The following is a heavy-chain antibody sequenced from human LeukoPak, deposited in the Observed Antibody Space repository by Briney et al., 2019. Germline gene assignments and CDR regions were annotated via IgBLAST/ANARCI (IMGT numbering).Heavy chain of an antibody. CDR3: ARDRELGY. V-gene: IGHV4-59*01. CDR1: GDFISNYF. D-gene: IGHD3-10*01. J-gene: IGHJ4*02. CDR2: TYHSGST. Sequence: SETLSLTCTVSGDFISNYFWSWIRQLPGKGLEWIGYTYHSGSTDYNPSLKSRVIISVDTSKNQFSLKLTSVTAADTAIYYCARDRELGYWGQGALVTVSS.